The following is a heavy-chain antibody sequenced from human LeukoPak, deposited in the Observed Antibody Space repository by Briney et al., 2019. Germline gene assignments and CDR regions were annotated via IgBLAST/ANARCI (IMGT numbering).Heavy chain of an antibody. CDR3: ARGSQVDDFWSGYRAPLDY. J-gene: IGHJ4*02. CDR1: GGSISSYY. V-gene: IGHV4-59*04. CDR2: IYYSGSA. D-gene: IGHD3-3*01. Sequence: SETLSLTCTVSGGSISSYYWSWIRQPPGKGLEWIGTIYYSGSAYYNPSLKTQVTISVDTSKNQFFLKLSSVTAADTAVYFCARGSQVDDFWSGYRAPLDYWGQGTLVTVSS.